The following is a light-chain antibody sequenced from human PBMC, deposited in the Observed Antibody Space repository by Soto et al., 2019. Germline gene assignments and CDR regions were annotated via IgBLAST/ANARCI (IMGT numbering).Light chain of an antibody. CDR1: SSNIGAGYD. V-gene: IGLV1-40*01. J-gene: IGLJ3*02. Sequence: QSVLTQPPSVSGAPGQRVTISCTGSSSNIGAGYDVHWYQQLPGTAPKLLIYGNSNRPSGGPDRFSGSKSGTSASLAITGLQAEDEADYYCQSYDSSLSDWVFGGGTKVTVL. CDR3: QSYDSSLSDWV. CDR2: GNS.